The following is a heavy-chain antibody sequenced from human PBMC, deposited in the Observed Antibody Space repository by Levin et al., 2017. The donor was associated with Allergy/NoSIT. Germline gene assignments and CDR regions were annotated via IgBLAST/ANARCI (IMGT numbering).Heavy chain of an antibody. V-gene: IGHV1-3*01. CDR3: ARGFGSVVVAANPIDY. CDR2: INAGNGNT. D-gene: IGHD2-15*01. CDR1: GYTFTSYA. Sequence: GESLKISCKASGYTFTSYAMHWVRQAPGQRLEWMGWINAGNGNTNYSQKFQGRVTITRDTSASTAYMELSSLRSEDTAVYYCARGFGSVVVAANPIDYWGQGTLVTVSS. J-gene: IGHJ4*02.